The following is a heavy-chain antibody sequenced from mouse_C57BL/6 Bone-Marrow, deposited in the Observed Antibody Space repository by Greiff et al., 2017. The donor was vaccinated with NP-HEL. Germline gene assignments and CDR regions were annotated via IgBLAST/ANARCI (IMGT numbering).Heavy chain of an antibody. CDR2: IDPENGDT. D-gene: IGHD2-3*01. V-gene: IGHV14-4*01. Sequence: VQLQQSGAELVRPGASVKLSCTASGFNITDDYMHWVKQRPEQGLEWIGWIDPENGDTEYASKFQGKATLTADTSSNTAYLQLSSLTSEDTAVYYCTKEDDGYYVNDWGQGTTLTVSS. J-gene: IGHJ2*01. CDR3: TKEDDGYYVND. CDR1: GFNITDDY.